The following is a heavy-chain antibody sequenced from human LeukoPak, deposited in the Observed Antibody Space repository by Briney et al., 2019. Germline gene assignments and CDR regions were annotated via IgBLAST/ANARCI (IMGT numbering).Heavy chain of an antibody. D-gene: IGHD3-22*01. Sequence: ASVKVSCKASGYTFTGYYMHWVRQAPGQGLEWMGRINPNSGGTNYAQKFQGRVTMTRDTSISTAYMELSRLRSDDTAVYYCARGYYDSSGNYYPEAGLDYWGQGTLVTVSS. J-gene: IGHJ4*02. CDR3: ARGYYDSSGNYYPEAGLDY. CDR2: INPNSGGT. V-gene: IGHV1-2*06. CDR1: GYTFTGYY.